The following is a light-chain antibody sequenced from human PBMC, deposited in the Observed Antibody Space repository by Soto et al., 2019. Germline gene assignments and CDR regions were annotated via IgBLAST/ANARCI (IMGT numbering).Light chain of an antibody. J-gene: IGLJ1*01. CDR2: EVT. Sequence: QSVLTQPASVSGSPGQSITISCTGTSSDVGAYNYVSWYQHHPGKVPKLLIYEVTNRPSRVSDRFSGSKSGNTASLTISGLQAEDEADYYCSSKRDRSTIFVFGNGTKVTV. CDR3: SSKRDRSTIFV. CDR1: SSDVGAYNY. V-gene: IGLV2-14*01.